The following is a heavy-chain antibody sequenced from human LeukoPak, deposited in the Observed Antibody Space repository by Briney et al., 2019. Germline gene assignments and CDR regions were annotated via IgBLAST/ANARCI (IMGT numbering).Heavy chain of an antibody. D-gene: IGHD1-26*01. CDR2: IYYSGST. V-gene: IGHV4-59*08. CDR3: ARQVGATRLAAFDI. CDR1: GGSISSYY. J-gene: IGHJ3*02. Sequence: PSETLSLTCTVSGGSISSYYGSWIRQPPGKGLEWIGYIYYSGSTNYNPSLKSRVTISVDTSKTQFSLKLSSVTAADTAVYYCARQVGATRLAAFDIWGQGTMVTVSS.